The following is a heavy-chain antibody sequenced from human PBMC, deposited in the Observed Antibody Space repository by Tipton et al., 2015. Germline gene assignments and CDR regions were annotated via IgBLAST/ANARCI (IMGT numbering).Heavy chain of an antibody. CDR1: GFTFSDAW. D-gene: IGHD3-3*01. CDR2: IKSKTSGETR. CDR3: STTLLFVQWFREHRVDY. V-gene: IGHV3-15*01. Sequence: SLRLSCAASGFTFSDAWMIWVRQAPGKGLEWVGRIKSKTSGETRGYAAPVKGRFTISRDDSKNTLYLQMNSLKTEDTAVYYCSTTLLFVQWFREHRVDYWGQGTLVTVSS. J-gene: IGHJ4*02.